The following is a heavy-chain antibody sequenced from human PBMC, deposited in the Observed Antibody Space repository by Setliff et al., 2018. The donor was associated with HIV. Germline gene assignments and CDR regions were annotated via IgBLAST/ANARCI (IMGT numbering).Heavy chain of an antibody. V-gene: IGHV3-53*01. CDR3: ARGPGLAVTGSDRFDY. CDR2: LYGTGGT. Sequence: GGSLRLSCAASGFTVSSNYMNWVRQAPGKGLEWVSILYGTGGTYYADSVKGRFTISRDSSKSTLYLQMNSLRAEDTAVYYCARGPGLAVTGSDRFDYWGQGTLVTVSS. D-gene: IGHD6-19*01. J-gene: IGHJ4*02. CDR1: GFTVSSNY.